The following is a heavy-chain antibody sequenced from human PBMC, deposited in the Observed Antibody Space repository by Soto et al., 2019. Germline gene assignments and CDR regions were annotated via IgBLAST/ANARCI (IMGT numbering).Heavy chain of an antibody. D-gene: IGHD5-18*01. CDR2: IYYSGST. CDR1: GGSVSSGSYY. J-gene: IGHJ6*02. V-gene: IGHV4-61*01. Sequence: PSETLSLTCTVSGGSVSSGSYYWSWIRQPPGKGLEWIGYIYYSGSTNYNPSLKSRVTISVDTSKNQFSLKLSSVTAADTAVYYCATHGGYSYGYAAAGTGEYYYYYGMDVWGQGTTVTVSS. CDR3: ATHGGYSYGYAAAGTGEYYYYYGMDV.